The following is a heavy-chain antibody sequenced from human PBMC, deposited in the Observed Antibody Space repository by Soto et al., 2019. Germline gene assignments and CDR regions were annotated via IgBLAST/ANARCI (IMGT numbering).Heavy chain of an antibody. J-gene: IGHJ3*02. V-gene: IGHV1-18*01. CDR3: ARVLVAAYLNAFDI. Sequence: ASVKVSCKASGYTFINYGISWVRQAPGQGREWMGWIIPSNGNTNYAQKLQGRVTMTTDTSTITVYMDLRSLRSDDTAVYYCARVLVAAYLNAFDIWGQGTMVTVSS. CDR1: GYTFINYG. D-gene: IGHD2-15*01. CDR2: IIPSNGNT.